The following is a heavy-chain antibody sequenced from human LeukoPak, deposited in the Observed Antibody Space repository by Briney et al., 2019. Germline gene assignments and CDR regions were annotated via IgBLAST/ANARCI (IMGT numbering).Heavy chain of an antibody. CDR2: ISSSGSTI. CDR3: TTDLYGSGSWFDY. V-gene: IGHV3-11*01. D-gene: IGHD3-10*01. Sequence: GGSLRLSCAASGFTFSDYYMSWIRQAPGKGLEWVSYISSSGSTIYYADSVKGRFTISRDNAKNTLYLQMNSLKTEDTAVYYCTTDLYGSGSWFDYWGQGTLVTVSS. CDR1: GFTFSDYY. J-gene: IGHJ4*02.